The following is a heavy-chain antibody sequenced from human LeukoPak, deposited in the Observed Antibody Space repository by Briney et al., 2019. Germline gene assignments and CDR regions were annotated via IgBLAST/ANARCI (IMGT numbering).Heavy chain of an antibody. CDR3: ARGLFDYYGSGSYYNYFDY. CDR2: ISAYNGNT. CDR1: GYTFTSYG. Sequence: ASVKVSCKASGYTFTSYGISWVRQAPGQGLEWMGWISAYNGNTNYAQKLQGRATMTTGTSTSTAYMELRSLRSDDTAVCYCARGLFDYYGSGSYYNYFDYWGQGTLVTVSS. V-gene: IGHV1-18*01. D-gene: IGHD3-10*01. J-gene: IGHJ4*02.